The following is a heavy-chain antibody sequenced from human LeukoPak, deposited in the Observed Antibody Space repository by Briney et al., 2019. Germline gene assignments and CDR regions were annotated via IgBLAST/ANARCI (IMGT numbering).Heavy chain of an antibody. CDR2: IKQDGSEK. Sequence: GGSLRLSCTASGFKFDDYGMTWVRQAPGKGLEWVANIKQDGSEKYYVDSVKGRFTISRDNAKNSLYLQMNSLRAEDTAVYYCARRNSHGPFDYWGQGTLVTVSS. D-gene: IGHD2/OR15-2a*01. V-gene: IGHV3-7*01. CDR3: ARRNSHGPFDY. J-gene: IGHJ4*02. CDR1: GFKFDDYG.